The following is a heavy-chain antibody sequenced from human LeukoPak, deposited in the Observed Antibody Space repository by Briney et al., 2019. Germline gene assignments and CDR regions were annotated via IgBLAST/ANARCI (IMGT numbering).Heavy chain of an antibody. CDR3: AKVDGIAVAGTGFVDY. V-gene: IGHV3-30*18. CDR1: GFTFSSYG. Sequence: PGRSLRLSCAASGFTFSSYGMHWVRQAPGKGLGWVAVISYDGSDKYYADSVKGRFTISRDNSKNTLYLQMNSLRAEDTAVYYCAKVDGIAVAGTGFVDYWGQGTLVTVSS. D-gene: IGHD6-19*01. J-gene: IGHJ4*02. CDR2: ISYDGSDK.